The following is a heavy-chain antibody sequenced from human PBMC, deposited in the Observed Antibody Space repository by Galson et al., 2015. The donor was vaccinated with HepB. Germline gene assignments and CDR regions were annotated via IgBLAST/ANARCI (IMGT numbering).Heavy chain of an antibody. V-gene: IGHV3-30-3*01. CDR1: GFTFSSYA. CDR2: ISYDGSNK. D-gene: IGHD1-26*01. CDR3: AREPSGSYSAFDI. J-gene: IGHJ3*02. Sequence: SLRLSCAASGFTFSSYAMHWVRQAPGKGLEWVAVISYDGSNKYYADSVKGRFTISRDNSKNTLYLQMNSLRAEDTAVYYCAREPSGSYSAFDIWGQGTMVTVSS.